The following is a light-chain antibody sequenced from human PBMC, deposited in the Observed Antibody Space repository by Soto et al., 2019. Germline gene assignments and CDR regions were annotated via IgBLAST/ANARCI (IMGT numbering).Light chain of an antibody. Sequence: DIQMTQSPSSLSASVGDRVTITCRASQSISSYLDWYRQKPGKGPKIRIYAASSLQSGVPSRFSSRGSGTDFSLTISTLPPEDFATYYCLQSYSTSVGFAQGTKVEIK. CDR1: QSISSY. V-gene: IGKV1-39*01. CDR2: AAS. CDR3: LQSYSTSVG. J-gene: IGKJ1*01.